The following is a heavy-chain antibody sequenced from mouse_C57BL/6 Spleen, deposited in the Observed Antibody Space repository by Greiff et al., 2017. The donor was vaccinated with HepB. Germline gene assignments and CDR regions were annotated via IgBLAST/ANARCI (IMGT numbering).Heavy chain of an antibody. D-gene: IGHD1-1*01. J-gene: IGHJ2*01. Sequence: QVQLQQSGPELVKPGASVKISCKASGYAFSSSWMNWVKQRPGKGLEWIGRIYPGDGDTNYNGKFKGKATLTADKSSSTAYMQLSSLTSEDSAVYFCARWYYGSRGDFDYWVQGTTLTVSS. CDR1: GYAFSSSW. CDR2: IYPGDGDT. CDR3: ARWYYGSRGDFDY. V-gene: IGHV1-82*01.